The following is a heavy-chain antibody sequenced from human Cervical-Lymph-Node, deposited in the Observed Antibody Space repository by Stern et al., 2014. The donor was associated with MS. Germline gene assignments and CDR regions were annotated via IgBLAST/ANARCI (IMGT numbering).Heavy chain of an antibody. Sequence: VQLVQSEGGVVQPGRSLRLSCAASGFTFSSSGMHWVRQAPGKGLEWLAIIWYDGSNRYYADSVKGRFTISRDNSKNTLYLQMNSLRAEDTAVYYCAREGGNTAEYFQHWGQGTLVTVSS. J-gene: IGHJ1*01. CDR2: IWYDGSNR. CDR1: GFTFSSSG. D-gene: IGHD4-23*01. V-gene: IGHV3-33*01. CDR3: AREGGNTAEYFQH.